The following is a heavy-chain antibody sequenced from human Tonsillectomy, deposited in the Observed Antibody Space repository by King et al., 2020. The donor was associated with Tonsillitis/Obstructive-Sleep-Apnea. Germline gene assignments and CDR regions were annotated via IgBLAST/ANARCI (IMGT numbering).Heavy chain of an antibody. CDR1: GDTFTTYA. V-gene: IGHV7-4-1*02. J-gene: IGHJ3*02. CDR2: INTNTANP. CDR3: ARVKYGDDLGFDAFDI. Sequence: QLVQSGSELKKPGASVKVSCKASGDTFTTYALNWVRQAPGQGLEWMGWINTNTANPTYAQGFTGRFVFSLDTSVSTAYLQISSLKAEDTAVYYCARVKYGDDLGFDAFDIWGQGTMVTVSS. D-gene: IGHD4-17*01.